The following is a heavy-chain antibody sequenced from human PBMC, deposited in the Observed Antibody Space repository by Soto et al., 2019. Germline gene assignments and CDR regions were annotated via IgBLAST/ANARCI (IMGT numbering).Heavy chain of an antibody. CDR1: GFTFSSFG. CDR3: AKGQYCSGGSCYFNPSDS. V-gene: IGHV3-30*18. Sequence: QVQLVESGGGVVQPGRSLRLSCAASGFTFSSFGMHWVRQAPGKGLEWVAVISYDGSNKKYADSVKGRFTISRDNSKKTLYLQMNSLRVEDTAVYYCAKGQYCSGGSCYFNPSDSWGQGSLVTVSS. J-gene: IGHJ4*02. CDR2: ISYDGSNK. D-gene: IGHD2-15*01.